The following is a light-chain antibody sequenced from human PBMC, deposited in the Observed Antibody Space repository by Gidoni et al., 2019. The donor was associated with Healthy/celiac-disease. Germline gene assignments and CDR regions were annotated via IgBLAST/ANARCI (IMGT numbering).Light chain of an antibody. CDR3: SSYTISSTRV. Sequence: HSALAQPASVSGSPGPSITISCTGTSSDVGGYNYVSWYQQHPGKAPKLMIYDVSNRPSGVSNRFSGSKSGNTASLTISGLQAEDEADYYCSSYTISSTRVFGTGTKVTVL. V-gene: IGLV2-14*01. J-gene: IGLJ1*01. CDR1: SSDVGGYNY. CDR2: DVS.